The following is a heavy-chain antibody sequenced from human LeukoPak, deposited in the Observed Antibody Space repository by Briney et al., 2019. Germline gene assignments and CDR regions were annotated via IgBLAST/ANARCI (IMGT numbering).Heavy chain of an antibody. D-gene: IGHD6-13*01. CDR3: ARETGYSTSWYAYYFDY. CDR2: IHSDGTT. V-gene: IGHV3-53*01. J-gene: IGHJ4*02. CDR1: EFSVSHNY. Sequence: GGSLRLSCAASEFSVSHNYMSWVRQAPGRGLEWVSVIHSDGTTHYADSVKGRFTISRDNSKNTLYLQMNSLRVEDTAMYYCARETGYSTSWYAYYFDYWGQGTLVTVAS.